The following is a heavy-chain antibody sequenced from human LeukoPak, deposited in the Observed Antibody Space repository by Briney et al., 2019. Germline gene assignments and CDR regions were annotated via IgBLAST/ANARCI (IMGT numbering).Heavy chain of an antibody. V-gene: IGHV4-39*01. D-gene: IGHD5-12*01. J-gene: IGHJ3*02. CDR3: ARHSRSTYSGYENAFDI. CDR2: VYYSTNT. CDR1: GDSISSSSYY. Sequence: KSSETLSLTCTVSGDSISSSSYYWDWIRQPPGKGLEGIGNVYYSTNTYYNPSLKSRVTISVDTSKNQFSLKLSSVTAADTAIYYCARHSRSTYSGYENAFDIWGQGTVVTVSS.